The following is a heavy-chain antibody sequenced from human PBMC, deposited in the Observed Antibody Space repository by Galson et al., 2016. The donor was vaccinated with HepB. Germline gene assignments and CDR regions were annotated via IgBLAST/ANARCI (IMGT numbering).Heavy chain of an antibody. CDR3: AKATCGGDCPEFDY. CDR2: SWNSGSR. J-gene: IGHJ4*02. Sequence: SLRLSCAASGFNFDDYAMHWVRQAPGKGLEWVSGSWNSGSRGYADSVKARFTISRDNARKSLHLQMNSLRHEATAFYYCAKATCGGDCPEFDYWGQGILVIVSA. V-gene: IGHV3-9*01. CDR1: GFNFDDYA. D-gene: IGHD2-21*01.